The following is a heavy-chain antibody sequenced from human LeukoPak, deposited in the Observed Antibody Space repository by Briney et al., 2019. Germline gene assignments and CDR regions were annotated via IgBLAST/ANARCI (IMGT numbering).Heavy chain of an antibody. CDR3: ARDLTVAGTGDWFDP. Sequence: PSETLSLTCAVYGGSFSGYYWSWIRQPPGKGLEWIGEINHSGSTNYNPSLKSRVTMSVDTSKNQFSLKLTSVTAADTAVYYCARDLTVAGTGDWFDPWGQGTLVTVSS. CDR2: INHSGST. D-gene: IGHD6-19*01. V-gene: IGHV4-34*01. J-gene: IGHJ5*02. CDR1: GGSFSGYY.